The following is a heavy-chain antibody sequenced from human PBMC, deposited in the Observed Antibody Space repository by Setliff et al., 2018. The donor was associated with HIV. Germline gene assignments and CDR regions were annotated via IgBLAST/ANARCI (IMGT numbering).Heavy chain of an antibody. V-gene: IGHV4-61*09. J-gene: IGHJ6*03. CDR1: GYSISSGYY. Sequence: SETLSLTCAVSGYSISSGYYWSWIRQPAGQGLEWIGHIYTSGSTNYSPSVKSRVTISVDTSKNQFSLKLSSVTAADTAVYYCARGSSSIFGVLVLLPHSYYYMDVWGKGTTVTVSS. CDR2: IYTSGST. D-gene: IGHD3-3*01. CDR3: ARGSSSIFGVLVLLPHSYYYMDV.